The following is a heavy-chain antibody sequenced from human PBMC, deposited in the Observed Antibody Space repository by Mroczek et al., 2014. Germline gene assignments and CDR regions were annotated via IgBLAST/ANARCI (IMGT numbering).Heavy chain of an antibody. Sequence: VQLQESGGGVVQPGRSLRLSCAASGFTFSSYAMHWVRQAPGKGLEWVAVISYDGSNKYYADSVKGRFTISRDNSKNTLYLQMNSLRAEDTAVYYCARDSRSGSYSKPDYYYYYMDVWGKGTTVTVSS. CDR1: GFTFSSYA. CDR3: ARDSRSGSYSKPDYYYYYMDV. V-gene: IGHV3-30-3*01. D-gene: IGHD1-26*01. J-gene: IGHJ6*03. CDR2: ISYDGSNK.